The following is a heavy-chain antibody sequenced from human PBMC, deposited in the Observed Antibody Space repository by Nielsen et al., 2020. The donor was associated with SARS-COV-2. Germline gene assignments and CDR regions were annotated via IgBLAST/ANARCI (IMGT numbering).Heavy chain of an antibody. CDR3: ARSGYGDYVGVRYYGMDV. CDR2: IGSSGSTR. D-gene: IGHD4-17*01. Sequence: GESLKISCAASGFSFSSYAMTWVRQAPGKGLEWVSYIGSSGSTRYYVDSVKGRFTISRDNAKNSLYLQMTSLRAEDTAVYYCARSGYGDYVGVRYYGMDVWGQGTTVTVSS. J-gene: IGHJ6*02. CDR1: GFSFSSYA. V-gene: IGHV3-48*03.